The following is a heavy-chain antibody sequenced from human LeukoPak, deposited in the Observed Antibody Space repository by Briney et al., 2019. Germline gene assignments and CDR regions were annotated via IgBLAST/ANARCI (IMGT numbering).Heavy chain of an antibody. CDR2: ISAYNGNT. V-gene: IGHV1-18*04. D-gene: IGHD6-19*01. CDR1: GYTLTSYG. Sequence: ASVKVSCKASGYTLTSYGISWVRQAPRQGLEWMGWISAYNGNTNYAQKLQGRVTMTTDTSTSTAYMELRSLRSDDTAVYYCAREPYSSGWYYFDYWGQGTLVTVSS. J-gene: IGHJ4*02. CDR3: AREPYSSGWYYFDY.